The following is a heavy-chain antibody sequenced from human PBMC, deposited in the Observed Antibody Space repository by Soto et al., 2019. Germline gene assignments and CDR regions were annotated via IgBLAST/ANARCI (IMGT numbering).Heavy chain of an antibody. D-gene: IGHD4-17*01. J-gene: IGHJ4*02. Sequence: EVQLLESGGGLVQPGGSLRLSCAASGFTFSSYAMTWVRQAPGKGLEWVSVISSSGSTTYYADSVKGRFTISRDNSKNTRYLQMNSLRAEDTAVYYCAKELKTSVVGAYDYWGQGTLVTVSS. CDR2: ISSSGSTT. CDR3: AKELKTSVVGAYDY. CDR1: GFTFSSYA. V-gene: IGHV3-23*01.